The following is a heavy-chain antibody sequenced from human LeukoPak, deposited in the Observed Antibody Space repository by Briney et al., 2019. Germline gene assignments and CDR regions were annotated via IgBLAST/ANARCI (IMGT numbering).Heavy chain of an antibody. CDR3: ARARYTSGWDYFDY. J-gene: IGHJ4*02. D-gene: IGHD6-19*01. Sequence: PGGSLRLSCAASGFTFSSYWMHWVRQAPGKGLEWVSAISGSGGSTYYADSVKGRFTISRDNSKNTLYLQMNSLRAEDTAVYYCARARYTSGWDYFDYWGQGTLVTVSS. CDR2: ISGSGGST. CDR1: GFTFSSYW. V-gene: IGHV3-23*01.